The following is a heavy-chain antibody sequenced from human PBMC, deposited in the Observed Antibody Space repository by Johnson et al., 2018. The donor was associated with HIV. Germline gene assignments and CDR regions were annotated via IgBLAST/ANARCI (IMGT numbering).Heavy chain of an antibody. Sequence: VQLVESGGGLVQPGGSLRLSCAASGFTFSSYDMHWVSQATGKGLEWVSAIGTAGDTYYPGSVKGRFTISRENAKNTLYLQMNSLRAEDSAVYYCAKLAIDYSGAWYGLTFDIWGQGTMVTVSS. J-gene: IGHJ3*02. CDR2: IGTAGDT. CDR3: AKLAIDYSGAWYGLTFDI. V-gene: IGHV3-13*01. CDR1: GFTFSSYD. D-gene: IGHD6-19*01.